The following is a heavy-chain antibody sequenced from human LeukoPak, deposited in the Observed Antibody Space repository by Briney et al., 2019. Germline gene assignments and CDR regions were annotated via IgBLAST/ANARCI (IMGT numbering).Heavy chain of an antibody. J-gene: IGHJ5*02. CDR1: GYSFTSYW. Sequence: GESLKISCKGSGYSFTSYWIGWVRQMPGKGLEWMGIIYPGDSDTRYSPSFQGQVTISADKSISTAYLQSSSLKASDTAMYYCARLEHSGSSGPPNWFDPWGQGTLVTVSS. CDR3: ARLEHSGSSGPPNWFDP. CDR2: IYPGDSDT. D-gene: IGHD6-19*01. V-gene: IGHV5-51*01.